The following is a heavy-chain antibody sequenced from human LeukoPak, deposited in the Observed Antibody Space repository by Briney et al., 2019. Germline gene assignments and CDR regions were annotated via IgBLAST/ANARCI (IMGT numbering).Heavy chain of an antibody. CDR3: ARGKVVVAVAAAASLNWFDP. V-gene: IGHV4-39*01. CDR2: IYYSGST. CDR1: GGSISSSSYY. Sequence: PSETLSLTCTVSGGSISSSSYYWGWIRQPPGKGLEWIGSIYYSGSTYYNPSLKSRVTISVDTSKNQFSLKLSSVTAADTAVYYCARGKVVVAVAAAASLNWFDPWGQGTQVTVSS. D-gene: IGHD2-15*01. J-gene: IGHJ5*02.